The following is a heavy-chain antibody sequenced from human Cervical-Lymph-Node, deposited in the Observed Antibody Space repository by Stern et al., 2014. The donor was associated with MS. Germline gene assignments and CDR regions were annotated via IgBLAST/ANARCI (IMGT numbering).Heavy chain of an antibody. CDR3: ARDQEMVDTYYFYGMDV. D-gene: IGHD2-15*01. Sequence: VQLVESGAEVKKPGASVKVSCKASGYIFTGYYMHWVRRAPGQGLEWMGRINANSGDTNYAQKFQGRVTMTRDTSVSTAYMELSRLRSDDTAVYYCARDQEMVDTYYFYGMDVWGQGTTVTVSS. J-gene: IGHJ6*02. CDR1: GYIFTGYY. CDR2: INANSGDT. V-gene: IGHV1-2*06.